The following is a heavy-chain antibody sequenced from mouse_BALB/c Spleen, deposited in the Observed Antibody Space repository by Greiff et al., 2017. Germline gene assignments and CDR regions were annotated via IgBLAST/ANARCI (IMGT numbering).Heavy chain of an antibody. CDR2: ISAGCGYT. V-gene: IGHV5-4*02. Sequence: EVQLLQSGAGLVKPGGSLKLSCAASGFTFTDYYMYWVRQSPEKRLEWVATISAGCGYTYYPDSVKGRVTITRDNASNTPYLQMRSLTSEDTAMYYCARRSYGSSFYAMDYWGQGTSVTVSS. CDR3: ARRSYGSSFYAMDY. CDR1: GFTFTDYY. J-gene: IGHJ4*01. D-gene: IGHD1-1*01.